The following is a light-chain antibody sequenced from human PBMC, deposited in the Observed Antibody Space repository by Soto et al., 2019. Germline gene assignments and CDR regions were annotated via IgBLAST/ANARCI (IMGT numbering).Light chain of an antibody. J-gene: IGKJ4*01. CDR1: QSISSW. Sequence: DIQMTQCPSTLSASVGDRVTITCRASQSISSWLAWYEQKPGKAPKLLIYKASSLASGVPSRFSGSGSGTDFTLTISSLQPDDFATYDCQQLNKYTSTFGGGTQVDIK. CDR2: KAS. V-gene: IGKV1-5*03. CDR3: QQLNKYTST.